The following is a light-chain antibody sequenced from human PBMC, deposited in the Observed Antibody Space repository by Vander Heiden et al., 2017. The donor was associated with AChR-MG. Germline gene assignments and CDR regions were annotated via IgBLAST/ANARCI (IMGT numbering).Light chain of an antibody. Sequence: DIAMTQSPLSLPVTPGKPASISCRSSQSLLHSNGSNYLDWYLQEPGQSPQLLIYLGFNRAAGVPDRFSGRGSGTDFTLKISRVEAEDVGVYYCMQALQTPRTFGQGTKVEIK. CDR1: QSLLHSNGSNY. CDR2: LGF. CDR3: MQALQTPRT. J-gene: IGKJ1*01. V-gene: IGKV2-28*01.